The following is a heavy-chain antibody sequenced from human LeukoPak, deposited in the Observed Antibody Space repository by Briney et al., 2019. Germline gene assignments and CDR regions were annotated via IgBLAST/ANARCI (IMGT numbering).Heavy chain of an antibody. D-gene: IGHD1-26*01. J-gene: IGHJ5*02. V-gene: IGHV4-38-2*01. Sequence: SETLSLTCAVSGYSISSGYYWGWIRQPPGKGPEWIGSIYHSGSTYYNPSLKSRVTISVDTSKNQFSLKLSSVTAADTAVYYCARLVGGARSGMNWFDPWAREPWSPSPQ. CDR1: GYSISSGYY. CDR2: IYHSGST. CDR3: ARLVGGARSGMNWFDP.